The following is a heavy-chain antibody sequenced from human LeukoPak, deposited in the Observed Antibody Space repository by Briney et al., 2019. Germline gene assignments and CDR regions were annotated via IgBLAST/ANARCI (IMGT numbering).Heavy chain of an antibody. J-gene: IGHJ6*02. CDR3: ARGMRYQLFNYGMDV. Sequence: SETLSVTCAVYGGSFSGYYWSWIRQPPGKGLEWSGEINHSGSTNYNPSLKSRVTISVDTSKNQFSLKLSSVTAADTAVYYCARGMRYQLFNYGMDVWGQGTTVTVSS. D-gene: IGHD2-2*01. V-gene: IGHV4-34*01. CDR1: GGSFSGYY. CDR2: INHSGST.